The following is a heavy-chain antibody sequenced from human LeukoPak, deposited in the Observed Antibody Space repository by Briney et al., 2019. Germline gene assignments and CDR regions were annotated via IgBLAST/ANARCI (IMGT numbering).Heavy chain of an antibody. CDR1: GFTFSSYA. J-gene: IGHJ4*02. V-gene: IGHV3-66*01. CDR2: IYSGGST. CDR3: ARVASFGASIDY. D-gene: IGHD3-3*02. Sequence: GGSLRLSCAASGFTFSSYAMSWVRQAPGKGLEWVSVIYSGGSTYYADSVKGRFTISRDNSKNTLYLQMNSLRAEDTAVYYCARVASFGASIDYWGQGTLVTVSS.